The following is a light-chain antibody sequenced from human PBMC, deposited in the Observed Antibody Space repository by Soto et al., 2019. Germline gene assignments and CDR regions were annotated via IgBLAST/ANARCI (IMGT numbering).Light chain of an antibody. J-gene: IGKJ3*01. V-gene: IGKV3D-15*01. Sequence: EILMTQSPATLSVSPGERATLSCRASQSLKRNLAWYQQKPGQAPRLIIYGASTRASGIPARFSGSGSGTEFTLTISSLQSVDFALYYCQHYNDWPPAFTFGPGTKVDL. CDR3: QHYNDWPPAFT. CDR1: QSLKRN. CDR2: GAS.